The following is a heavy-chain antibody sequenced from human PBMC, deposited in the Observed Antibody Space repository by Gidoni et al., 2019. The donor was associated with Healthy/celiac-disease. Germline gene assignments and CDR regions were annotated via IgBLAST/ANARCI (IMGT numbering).Heavy chain of an antibody. CDR3: ARGFEAGEGY. Sequence: QVQLQESGPGLVTPSQPLSPTRTASGGSISSGSYYWSWIRQPAGKGLEWIGRIYTSGSTNYNPSLKSRVTISVDTSKNQFSLKLSSVTAADTAVYYCARGFEAGEGYWGQGTLVTVSS. CDR1: GGSISSGSYY. V-gene: IGHV4-61*02. CDR2: IYTSGST. J-gene: IGHJ4*02. D-gene: IGHD6-19*01.